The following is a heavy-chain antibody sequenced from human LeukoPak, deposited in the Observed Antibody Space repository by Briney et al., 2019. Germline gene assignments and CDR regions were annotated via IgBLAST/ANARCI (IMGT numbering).Heavy chain of an antibody. D-gene: IGHD6-13*01. CDR2: INPNSGGT. J-gene: IGHJ5*02. CDR1: GYTFTCYY. Sequence: ASVTVSCKASGYTFTCYYMHWMRHPPGQGLGRMGWINPNSGGTNYAQEFQGKVNMTRDTSISKAYMELSRLRTDDTAVYYCARDGSSSWYLGFNWFDPWGQGTLVTVSS. CDR3: ARDGSSSWYLGFNWFDP. V-gene: IGHV1-2*02.